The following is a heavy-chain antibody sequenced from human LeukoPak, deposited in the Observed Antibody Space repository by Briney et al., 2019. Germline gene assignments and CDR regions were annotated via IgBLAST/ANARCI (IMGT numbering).Heavy chain of an antibody. V-gene: IGHV3-23*01. CDR1: GSTFSNFA. J-gene: IGHJ6*03. Sequence: GGSLRLSCAASGSTFSNFAMMWVRQAPGTGLQWVSTITGYGATFYADSVRGRFTVSRDNAKNSVYLQINSLRAEDTAVYYCARVRQSPQIQLYYYYMDVWGKGTTVTVSS. D-gene: IGHD5-18*01. CDR3: ARVRQSPQIQLYYYYMDV. CDR2: ITGYGAT.